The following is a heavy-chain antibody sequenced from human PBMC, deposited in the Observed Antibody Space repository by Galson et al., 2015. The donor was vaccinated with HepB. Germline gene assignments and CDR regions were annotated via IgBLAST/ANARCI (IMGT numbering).Heavy chain of an antibody. V-gene: IGHV3-15*01. CDR3: TTSAHDYGDYGGSDS. D-gene: IGHD4-17*01. CDR1: GFTFSYAW. Sequence: SLRLSCAASGFTFSYAWMSWVRQAPGKGLEWVGRVKAKADGGTTDYAAPVKGRFTISRDDSKNMLYLQMNSLKTEDTAMYYCTTSAHDYGDYGGSDSWGRGTLVTVSS. CDR2: VKAKADGGTT. J-gene: IGHJ5*01.